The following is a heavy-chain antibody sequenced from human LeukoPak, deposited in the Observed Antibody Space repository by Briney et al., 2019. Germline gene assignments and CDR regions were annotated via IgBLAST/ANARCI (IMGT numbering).Heavy chain of an antibody. V-gene: IGHV4-34*01. CDR2: INHSGST. J-gene: IGHJ6*03. CDR1: GGSFSGYY. Sequence: PSETLSLTCAVYGGSFSGYYWSWIRQPPGKGLEWIGEINHSGSTNYNPSLKSRVTISVDTSKNQFSLKLSSVTAADTAVYYCARMQYCSSTSCPGYYYMDVWGKGTTVTVSS. D-gene: IGHD2-2*01. CDR3: ARMQYCSSTSCPGYYYMDV.